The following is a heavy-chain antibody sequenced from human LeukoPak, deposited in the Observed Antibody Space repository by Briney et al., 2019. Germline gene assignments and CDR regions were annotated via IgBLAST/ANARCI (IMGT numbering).Heavy chain of an antibody. V-gene: IGHV4-59*01. D-gene: IGHD4-17*01. CDR2: VYNIGST. J-gene: IGHJ4*02. CDR1: SGSITTYY. Sequence: SETPSLNCTISSGSITTYYWSWIRQPPGKGLEWIGYVYNIGSTNYNPSLKSRVTISIDTSKKQISLKLSSVTAADTAVYFCARAGGTTSPIDYWGQGTLVTVSS. CDR3: ARAGGTTSPIDY.